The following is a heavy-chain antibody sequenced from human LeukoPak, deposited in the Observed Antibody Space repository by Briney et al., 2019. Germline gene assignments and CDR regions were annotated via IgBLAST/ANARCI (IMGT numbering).Heavy chain of an antibody. J-gene: IGHJ4*02. D-gene: IGHD2-2*01. CDR3: AKDWSPLYCGSTSCYPYYFDY. CDR2: ISGSGGST. Sequence: GGSLRLSCAASGFTFSSYAMSWVRQAPGKGLEWVSAISGSGGSTYYADSVKGRFTISRDNSKNTLYLQMNSLRAEDTAVYYCAKDWSPLYCGSTSCYPYYFDYWGQGTLVTVSS. V-gene: IGHV3-23*01. CDR1: GFTFSSYA.